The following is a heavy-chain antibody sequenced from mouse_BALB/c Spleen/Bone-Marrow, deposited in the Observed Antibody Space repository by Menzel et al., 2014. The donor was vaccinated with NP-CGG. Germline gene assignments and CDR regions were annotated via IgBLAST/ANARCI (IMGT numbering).Heavy chain of an antibody. CDR2: INPYNGAT. J-gene: IGHJ3*01. Sequence: EVQLQQSGPELVKPGASVKISCKASGYSFSGNYMHWVKQSHVRSLEWIGRINPYNGATNYNQNFKDRANLTVDKSSSTAYMELHSLTSEDSAVFYCARYGNYEGFVYWGQGTLVTVSA. D-gene: IGHD2-1*01. CDR1: GYSFSGNY. CDR3: ARYGNYEGFVY. V-gene: IGHV1-31*01.